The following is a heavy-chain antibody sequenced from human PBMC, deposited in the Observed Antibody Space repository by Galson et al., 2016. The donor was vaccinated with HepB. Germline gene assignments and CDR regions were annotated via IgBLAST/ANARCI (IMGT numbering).Heavy chain of an antibody. CDR2: IYYSGST. CDR1: VGSISTYY. Sequence: SETLSLTCTVSVGSISTYYWNWIRQPSGKGLEWIGYIYYSGSTNYNPSLKSRVTLSVDTSKNQFSLKLTSVTAADTAVYYCARDSAGSFDLWGRGTLVTVSS. J-gene: IGHJ2*01. CDR3: ARDSAGSFDL. D-gene: IGHD3-10*01. V-gene: IGHV4-59*01.